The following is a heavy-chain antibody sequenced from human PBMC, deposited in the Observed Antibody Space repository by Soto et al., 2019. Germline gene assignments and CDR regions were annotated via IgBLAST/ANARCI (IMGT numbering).Heavy chain of an antibody. CDR2: IYYSGST. V-gene: IGHV4-61*01. D-gene: IGHD3-22*01. CDR3: ARDRVESGYPEYFQH. J-gene: IGHJ1*01. Sequence: SETLSLTCPFSGFSISDDTYYWGWIRQPPGKGLEWIGYIYYSGSTNYNPSLKSRVTISVDTSKNQFSLKLSSVTAADTAVYYCARDRVESGYPEYFQHWGQGTLVTVSS. CDR1: GFSISDDTYY.